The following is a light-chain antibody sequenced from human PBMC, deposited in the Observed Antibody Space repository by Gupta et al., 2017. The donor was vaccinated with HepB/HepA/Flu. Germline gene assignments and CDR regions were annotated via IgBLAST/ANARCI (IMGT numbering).Light chain of an antibody. CDR3: QQSNSLRFN. Sequence: EIVLTQSPDFQSVTPKEKVTITCRASKSIGSRLHWYHQKPDQTPNFIIQYAPQSAAGDPAGLGGSGLGKDFTLTINNRDNEDAAMCDGQQSNSLRFNFGKGTRLEIK. CDR1: KSIGSR. CDR2: YAP. J-gene: IGKJ5*01. V-gene: IGKV6-21*01.